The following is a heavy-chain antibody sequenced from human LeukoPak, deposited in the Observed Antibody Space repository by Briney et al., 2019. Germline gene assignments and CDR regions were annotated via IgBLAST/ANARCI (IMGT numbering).Heavy chain of an antibody. CDR1: GYTFTSYG. J-gene: IGHJ4*01. D-gene: IGHD1-26*01. Sequence: ASVKVSCKASGYTFTSYGISWVRQAPGQGLEWMGWISTDKGNTYYAQKLQGRVTMTTDRSTSTAHMELRSLRSDDTAVYYCARRSGTYSDFDSWGQGTLVTVSS. CDR3: ARRSGTYSDFDS. V-gene: IGHV1-18*01. CDR2: ISTDKGNT.